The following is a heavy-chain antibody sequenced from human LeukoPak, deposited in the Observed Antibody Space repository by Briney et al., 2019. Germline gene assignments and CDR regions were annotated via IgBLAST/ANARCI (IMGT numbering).Heavy chain of an antibody. CDR1: GFTFSSYG. CDR2: IWYDGSNK. J-gene: IGHJ2*01. CDR3: ASMGYCSGGSCYSGRDWYFDL. D-gene: IGHD2-15*01. Sequence: GGSLRLPCAASGFTFSSYGMHWVRQAPGKGLEWVAVIWYDGSNKYFADSVKGRFTISRDNSKNTLYLQMNSLRAEDTAVYYCASMGYCSGGSCYSGRDWYFDLWGRGTLVTVSS. V-gene: IGHV3-33*01.